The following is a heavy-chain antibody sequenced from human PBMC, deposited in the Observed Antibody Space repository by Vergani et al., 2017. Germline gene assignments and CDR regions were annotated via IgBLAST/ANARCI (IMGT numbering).Heavy chain of an antibody. Sequence: EVQLVESGGGLLQPGGSLRLSCAASGFTFSSYSMNWVRQAPGKGLEWVSYISSSSSTIYYADSVKGRFTISRDNAKNSLYLQMNSLRAEDTAVYYCARDVRDYVWGSYRYRDDYWGQGTLVTVSS. V-gene: IGHV3-48*04. CDR1: GFTFSSYS. J-gene: IGHJ4*02. CDR3: ARDVRDYVWGSYRYRDDY. CDR2: ISSSSSTI. D-gene: IGHD3-16*02.